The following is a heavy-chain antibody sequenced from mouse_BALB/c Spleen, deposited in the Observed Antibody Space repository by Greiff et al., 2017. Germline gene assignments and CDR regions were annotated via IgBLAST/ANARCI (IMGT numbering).Heavy chain of an antibody. CDR1: GFNIKDYY. D-gene: IGHD2-1*01. CDR3: NARDYGNFFDY. J-gene: IGHJ2*01. V-gene: IGHV14-4*02. Sequence: VQLQQSGAELVRSGASVKLSCTASGFNIKDYYMHWVKQRPEQGLEWIGWIDPENGDTEYAPKFQGKATMTADTSSNTAYLQLSSLTSEDTAVYYGNARDYGNFFDYWGQGTTLTVSS. CDR2: IDPENGDT.